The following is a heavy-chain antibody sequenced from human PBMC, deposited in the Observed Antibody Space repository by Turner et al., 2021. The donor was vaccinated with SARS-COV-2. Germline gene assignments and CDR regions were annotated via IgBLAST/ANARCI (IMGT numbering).Heavy chain of an antibody. CDR2: IYSGGTT. V-gene: IGHV3-66*01. CDR1: GLTVRTNY. Sequence: EVQLVESGGGLVQPGGSLRLSCEASGLTVRTNYMSWVRQAPGKGLEWVSVIYSGGTTYYADSVKGRFTISRDNSKNTLYLKMNSLRAEDTAVYYCARRIGGVGSTMVRDDAFDIWGQGTMVTISS. D-gene: IGHD3-10*01. J-gene: IGHJ3*02. CDR3: ARRIGGVGSTMVRDDAFDI.